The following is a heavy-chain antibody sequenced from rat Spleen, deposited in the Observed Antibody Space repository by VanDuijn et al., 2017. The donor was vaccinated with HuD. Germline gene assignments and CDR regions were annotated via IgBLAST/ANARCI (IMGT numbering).Heavy chain of an antibody. CDR3: ATAGTRISRFAY. CDR2: ITYDGSST. J-gene: IGHJ3*01. D-gene: IGHD1-4*01. CDR1: GFTFSDYP. V-gene: IGHV5-7*01. Sequence: EVQLLESGGGLMQPGRSLKLSCAASGFTFSDYPMAWVRQAPRKGLEWVTTITYDGSSTYYRDSVKGRFSISRDNAKSTLYLQMDSLGSEDTAPYYCATAGTRISRFAYWGQGTLVTVSS.